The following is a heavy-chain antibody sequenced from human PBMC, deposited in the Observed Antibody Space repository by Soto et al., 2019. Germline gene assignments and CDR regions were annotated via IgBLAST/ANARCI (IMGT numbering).Heavy chain of an antibody. V-gene: IGHV3-11*06. CDR2: ISPGSRYP. CDR1: GFTFGVYY. CDR3: VSVSGGGLCDP. J-gene: IGHJ5*02. Sequence: GWYLRLSCAGSGFTFGVYYISRIRQAPGKGLEWLSYISPGSRYPAYADSVKGRFTISRDNAKRSLYLQMMSLTAEDTAIYYCVSVSGGGLCDPSSQAIMGSVSS. D-gene: IGHD2-15*01.